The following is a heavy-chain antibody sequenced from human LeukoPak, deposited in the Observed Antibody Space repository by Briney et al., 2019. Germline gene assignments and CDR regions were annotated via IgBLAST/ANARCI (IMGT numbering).Heavy chain of an antibody. Sequence: GRSLRLSCAASGFTSSSYGMHWVRQAPGKGLEWVAVIWYDGSNKYYADSVKGRFTISRDNSKNTLYLQMNSLRAEDTAVYYCARVSELGLKYYYYGMDVWGQGTTVTVSS. CDR3: ARVSELGLKYYYYGMDV. J-gene: IGHJ6*02. CDR2: IWYDGSNK. D-gene: IGHD7-27*01. CDR1: GFTSSSYG. V-gene: IGHV3-33*01.